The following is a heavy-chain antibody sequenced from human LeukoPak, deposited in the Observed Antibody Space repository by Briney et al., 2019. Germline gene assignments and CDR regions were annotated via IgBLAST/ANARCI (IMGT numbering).Heavy chain of an antibody. Sequence: GGSLRLSCAASGFTFSNHAMTWVRQAPGKGLEWVSSITDRGGDTYYADSVKGRFTISRDNSKNTLYLQMNSLRAEDTAVYYCAKGKRGNYDYWGQGTLVTVSS. CDR2: ITDRGGDT. V-gene: IGHV3-23*01. CDR3: AKGKRGNYDY. D-gene: IGHD1-26*01. CDR1: GFTFSNHA. J-gene: IGHJ4*02.